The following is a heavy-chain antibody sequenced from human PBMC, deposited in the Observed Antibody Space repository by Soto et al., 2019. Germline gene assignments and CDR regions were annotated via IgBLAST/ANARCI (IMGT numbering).Heavy chain of an antibody. D-gene: IGHD6-6*01. Sequence: ASVKVSCKTSGYTFTGYYLNWVRQAPGRGLEWVGWINPKTGDTNNAQKFQGRVTMTTDTSISTGYMELSGLKSDDTAVYYCVTGDHLVRWGQGTRVTVSS. CDR3: VTGDHLVR. CDR2: INPKTGDT. CDR1: GYTFTGYY. J-gene: IGHJ4*02. V-gene: IGHV1-2*02.